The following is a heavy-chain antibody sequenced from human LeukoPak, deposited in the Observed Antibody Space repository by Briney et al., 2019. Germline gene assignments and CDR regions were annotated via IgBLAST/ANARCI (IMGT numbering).Heavy chain of an antibody. CDR2: ISYDGSNK. V-gene: IGHV3-30*18. CDR3: AKDASGGWLLYYYYMDV. D-gene: IGHD6-19*01. J-gene: IGHJ6*03. CDR1: GFTFSSYG. Sequence: GGSLRLSCAASGFTFSSYGMHWVRQAPGKGLEWVAVISYDGSNKYYADSVKGRFTISRDNFKNTLYLQMNSLRAEDTAVYYCAKDASGGWLLYYYYMDVWGKGTTVTVSS.